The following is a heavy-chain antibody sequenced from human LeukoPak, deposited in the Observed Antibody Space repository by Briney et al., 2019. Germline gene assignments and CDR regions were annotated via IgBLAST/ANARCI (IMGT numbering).Heavy chain of an antibody. V-gene: IGHV1-18*01. Sequence: ASVKVSCKASGGTFSSSAISWVRQAPGQGLEWMGWISAYNGNTNYAQKLQGRVTMTTDTSTSTAYMELRSLRSDDTAVYYCARDGTGYFDYWGQGTLVTVSS. CDR1: GGTFSSSA. D-gene: IGHD1-1*01. CDR2: ISAYNGNT. CDR3: ARDGTGYFDY. J-gene: IGHJ4*02.